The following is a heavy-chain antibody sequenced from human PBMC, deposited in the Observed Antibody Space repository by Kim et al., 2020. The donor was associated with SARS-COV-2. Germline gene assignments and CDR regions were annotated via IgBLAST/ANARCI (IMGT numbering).Heavy chain of an antibody. V-gene: IGHV4-34*01. CDR1: GGSFSGYY. J-gene: IGHJ4*02. CDR2: INHSGST. Sequence: SETLSLTCAVYGGSFSGYYWSWIRQPPGKGLEWVGEINHSGSTNYNPSLKSRVTISVDTSKNQFSLKLSSVTAADTAVYYCARGVAGVSDYVWGSYRLNNFDYWGQGTLVTVSS. CDR3: ARGVAGVSDYVWGSYRLNNFDY. D-gene: IGHD3-16*02.